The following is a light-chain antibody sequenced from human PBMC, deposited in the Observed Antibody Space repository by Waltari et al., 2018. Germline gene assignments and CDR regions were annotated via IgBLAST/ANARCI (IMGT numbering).Light chain of an antibody. V-gene: IGLV1-51*02. CDR3: GTWDNSLSGAV. J-gene: IGLJ7*01. CDR1: SPNIGNNY. Sequence: QSVLTQPPSVSAAPGQRVTISCSGCSPNIGNNYVSWYRQFPGTAPKLLIYENSERPSGIPGRFSGSKSGTSATLDITGLQAGDEADYYCGTWDNSLSGAVFGGGTHLTVL. CDR2: ENS.